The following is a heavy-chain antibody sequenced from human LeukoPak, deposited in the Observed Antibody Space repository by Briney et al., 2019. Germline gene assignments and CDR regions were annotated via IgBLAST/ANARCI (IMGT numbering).Heavy chain of an antibody. CDR3: AKRSAESSGYFDS. J-gene: IGHJ4*02. D-gene: IGHD6-19*01. CDR1: GFTVSSNY. CDR2: ITGSGAFT. Sequence: GGSLRLSCAASGFTVSSNYMSWVRQAPGKGLEWVSAITGSGAFTDYADSVKGRFTISRDNSKSTLYLQMNSLRAEDTAVYYCAKRSAESSGYFDSWGQGTRVTVSS. V-gene: IGHV3-23*01.